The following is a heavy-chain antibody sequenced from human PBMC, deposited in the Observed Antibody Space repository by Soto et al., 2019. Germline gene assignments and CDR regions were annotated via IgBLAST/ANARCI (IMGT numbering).Heavy chain of an antibody. CDR1: GGPITTTTW. Sequence: QVQLQESGPGLVKPSETLSLTCAVSGGPITTTTWWAWVRLPPGKGLEWIGELHHDGTTNYNPSLGRRITMFLDKSNHPLLLKPTSVTAADTAIYYCATQTISYPWGVWGRGTTVTVSS. V-gene: IGHV4-4*02. D-gene: IGHD3-16*01. J-gene: IGHJ6*02. CDR2: LHHDGTT. CDR3: ATQTISYPWGV.